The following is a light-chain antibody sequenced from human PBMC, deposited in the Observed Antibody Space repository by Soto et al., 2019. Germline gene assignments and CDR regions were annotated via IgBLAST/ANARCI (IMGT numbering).Light chain of an antibody. CDR1: QSVSSSY. CDR3: QQYGSSPRFT. V-gene: IGKV3-20*01. Sequence: EIVLTQSPGTLSLSPGERATLSCRASQSVSSSYLAWYQQKPGQAPRLLIYGASSRATGIPDRFSGSGSGTDFTLTISRLEPEDFAVYYCQQYGSSPRFTFGPGTKVDNK. J-gene: IGKJ3*01. CDR2: GAS.